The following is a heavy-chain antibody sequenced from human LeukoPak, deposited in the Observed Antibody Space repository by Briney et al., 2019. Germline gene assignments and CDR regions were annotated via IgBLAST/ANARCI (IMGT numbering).Heavy chain of an antibody. J-gene: IGHJ4*01. Sequence: SETLSLTCAVYGGSFSGYYWNWIRQPPGKGLEWIGEINHSGSANYSPSLKSRVTMSVDTSKNQFSLKVSSVTAADTAVYYCARGVVDTRMFNYWGHGILATVSS. V-gene: IGHV4-34*01. CDR1: GGSFSGYY. CDR3: ARGVVDTRMFNY. CDR2: INHSGSA. D-gene: IGHD2-15*01.